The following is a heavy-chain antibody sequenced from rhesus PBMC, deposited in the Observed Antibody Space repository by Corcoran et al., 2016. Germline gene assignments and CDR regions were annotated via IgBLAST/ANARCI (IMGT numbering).Heavy chain of an antibody. CDR3: ARDRGSGWPGFDY. CDR2: IYGSGGGT. V-gene: IGHV4-106*01. D-gene: IGHD6-31*01. Sequence: QVQLQESGPGLVKPSETLSLTCAVSGGSISDDYYWSWIRQPPRKGLEWIGYIYGSGGGTNYNPSLKNRVTISIDTSKNQFSLKLSSVTAADTAVYYCARDRGSGWPGFDYWGQGVLVTVSS. J-gene: IGHJ4*01. CDR1: GGSISDDYY.